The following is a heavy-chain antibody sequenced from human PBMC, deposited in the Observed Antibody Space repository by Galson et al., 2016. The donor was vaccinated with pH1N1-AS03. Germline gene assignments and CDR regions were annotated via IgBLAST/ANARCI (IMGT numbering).Heavy chain of an antibody. J-gene: IGHJ4*02. CDR2: ISGSGGST. V-gene: IGHV3-23*01. CDR3: AKRPRSDDY. CDR1: GFTFSKYA. Sequence: SLRLSCAASGFTFSKYAMSWVRQAPGKGLEWVSSISGSGGSTFYADSVKGRFTISRDNSKNTLYLQLNSLRVEDTAIYYCAKRPRSDDYWGQGNLVTVSS.